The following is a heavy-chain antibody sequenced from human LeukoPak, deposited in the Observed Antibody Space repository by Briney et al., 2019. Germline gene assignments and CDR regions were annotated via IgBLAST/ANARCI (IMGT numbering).Heavy chain of an antibody. CDR3: ARGWLSETTVLTPYNY. Sequence: SVKVSCKASGGTFNNYAINWVRQAPGQGLEWMGGIIPIFAKANYAQKFQGRVTITADVSTRTAYMELSSLRSEDTAVYYCARGWLSETTVLTPYNYWGRGTLVSVSS. CDR2: IIPIFAKA. V-gene: IGHV1-69*13. D-gene: IGHD4-23*01. CDR1: GGTFNNYA. J-gene: IGHJ4*02.